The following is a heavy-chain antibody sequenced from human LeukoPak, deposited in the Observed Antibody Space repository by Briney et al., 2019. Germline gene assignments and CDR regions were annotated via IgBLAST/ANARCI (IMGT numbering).Heavy chain of an antibody. V-gene: IGHV3-23*01. D-gene: IGHD2-21*02. CDR1: GFTFSNYA. CDR3: AKVSGGDYEIYDAFDI. CDR2: SSGSGSRT. J-gene: IGHJ3*02. Sequence: WGSLRLSCAASGFTFSNYAMSWVRKAPGQGLEWVSASSGSGSRTYYAASVTGRFPISRDNSTITLYLPMNSLRAKDTAVYSCAKVSGGDYEIYDAFDIWGQGTMVPVSS.